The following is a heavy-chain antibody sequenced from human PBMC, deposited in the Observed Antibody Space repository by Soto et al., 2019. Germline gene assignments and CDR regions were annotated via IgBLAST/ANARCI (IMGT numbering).Heavy chain of an antibody. CDR1: GGTFSSYA. Sequence: SVKVSFKASGGTFSSYAISWVRQAPGQGLEWMGGIIPIFGTANYAQKFQGRVTITADESTSTAYMELSSLRSEDTAVYYCATDLRWLEWLPYYGMDVSGQGTTVTVSS. J-gene: IGHJ6*02. CDR2: IIPIFGTA. V-gene: IGHV1-69*13. CDR3: ATDLRWLEWLPYYGMDV. D-gene: IGHD3-3*01.